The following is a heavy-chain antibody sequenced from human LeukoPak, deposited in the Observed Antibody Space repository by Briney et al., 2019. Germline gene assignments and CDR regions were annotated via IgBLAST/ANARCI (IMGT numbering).Heavy chain of an antibody. CDR2: ISSSSSTI. V-gene: IGHV3-48*04. J-gene: IGHJ4*02. CDR3: ARQYSGSLLFFDY. CDR1: GFTFSSYS. Sequence: GGSLRLSCAASGFTFSSYSMNWVRQAPGKGLEWVSYISSSSSTIYYADSVKGRFTISRDNTKNSLYLQINSLRAEDTAVYYCARQYSGSLLFFDYWGQGILVTVSS. D-gene: IGHD1-26*01.